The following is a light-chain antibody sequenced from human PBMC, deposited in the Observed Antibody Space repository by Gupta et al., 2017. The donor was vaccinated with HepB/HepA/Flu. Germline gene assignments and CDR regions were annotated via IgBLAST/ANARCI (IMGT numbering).Light chain of an antibody. J-gene: IGLJ1*01. CDR2: NDN. Sequence: QPVLTQPPSASATSGQRVTISCSGSSSNIGNDNAYWYQQLPGTAPKLLIYNDNQRPSGVPDRFSGSKTGTTASLAISGLRSEDEADDYCVGWDDSLSGYVFGAGTKVTVL. CDR3: VGWDDSLSGYV. V-gene: IGLV1-47*02. CDR1: SSNIGNDN.